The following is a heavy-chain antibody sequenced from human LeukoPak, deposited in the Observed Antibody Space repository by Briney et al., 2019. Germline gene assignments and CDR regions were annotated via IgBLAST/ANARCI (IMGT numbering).Heavy chain of an antibody. CDR1: GGSISSYY. V-gene: IGHV4-59*12. CDR2: IYYSGST. CDR3: ASGVGTFDY. J-gene: IGHJ4*02. Sequence: SETLSLTCTVSGGSISSYYWSWIRQPAGKGLEWIGYIYYSGSTNYNPSLKRRVTISVDTSKNQFSLKLSSVTAADAAVYYWASGVGTFDYWGQGTLVTVSS. D-gene: IGHD4-23*01.